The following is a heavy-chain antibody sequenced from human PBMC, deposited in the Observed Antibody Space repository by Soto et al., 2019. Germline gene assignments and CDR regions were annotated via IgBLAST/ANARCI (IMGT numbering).Heavy chain of an antibody. J-gene: IGHJ5*01. Sequence: QVQLVQSGAEVKKPGASVKVSCKASGYTFTSYDINWVRQATGQGLEWMGWMNPNSGNTDYAQKFQGRVTMTRNTTISTAYTDLSSLSSGDSAVYYCARGVVRKGCDSGGQGTLVTVSS. V-gene: IGHV1-8*01. D-gene: IGHD2-15*01. CDR2: MNPNSGNT. CDR1: GYTFTSYD. CDR3: ARGVVRKGCDS.